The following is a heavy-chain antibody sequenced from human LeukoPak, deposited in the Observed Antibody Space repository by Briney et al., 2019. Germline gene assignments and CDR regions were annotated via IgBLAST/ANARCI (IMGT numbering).Heavy chain of an antibody. V-gene: IGHV1-8*01. CDR1: GYTFTRFG. D-gene: IGHD2-15*01. CDR2: ISANSGQT. Sequence: ASVKVSCKAAGYTFTRFGISWVRQAPGQGLEWMGWISANSGQTYYAQKFQGRVTMTRNTSISTAYMELSSLRSEDTAVYYCARRRGYCSGGSCPPMESGYYYYMDVWGKGTTVTVSS. CDR3: ARRRGYCSGGSCPPMESGYYYYMDV. J-gene: IGHJ6*03.